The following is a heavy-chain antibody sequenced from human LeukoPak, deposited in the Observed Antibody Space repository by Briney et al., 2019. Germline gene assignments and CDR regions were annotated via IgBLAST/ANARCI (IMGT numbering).Heavy chain of an antibody. J-gene: IGHJ2*01. CDR2: IYYSGST. CDR3: AAINWANWYFDL. CDR1: GGSISSYY. V-gene: IGHV4-59*01. D-gene: IGHD7-27*01. Sequence: PSQTLSLTCTVSGGSISSYYWSWIRQPPGKGLEWIGYIYYSGSTNYNPSLKSRVTISVDTSKNQFSLKLSSVTAADTAVYYCAAINWANWYFDLWGRGTLVTVSS.